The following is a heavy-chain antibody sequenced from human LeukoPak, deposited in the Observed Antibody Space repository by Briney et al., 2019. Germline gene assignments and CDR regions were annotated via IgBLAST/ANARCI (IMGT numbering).Heavy chain of an antibody. D-gene: IGHD6-19*01. V-gene: IGHV4-61*09. CDR3: ARDRGTSSSLGYFYYCMDV. Sequence: PSQTLSLTCTVSGDSISSGTSYWSWIRQPAGKGLEWIGHIYTTGSTHYNSSLKSRVTMSVDTSKNQFSLKLHSATAADTAVYYCARDRGTSSSLGYFYYCMDVWGKGTTVTVSS. CDR1: GDSISSGTSY. J-gene: IGHJ6*03. CDR2: IYTTGST.